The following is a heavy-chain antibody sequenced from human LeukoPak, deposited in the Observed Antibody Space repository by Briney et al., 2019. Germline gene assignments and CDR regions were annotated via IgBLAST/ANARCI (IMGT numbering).Heavy chain of an antibody. CDR1: GFTFSSYG. CDR2: ISGSGGST. CDR3: AKSRDYYDSSGTFDY. Sequence: GGSLRLSCAASGFTFSSYGMSWVRQAPGKGLEWVSAISGSGGSTYYADSVKGRFTISRDNSKNTLYLQMNSLRAEDTAVYYCAKSRDYYDSSGTFDYWGQGTLVTVSS. D-gene: IGHD3-22*01. J-gene: IGHJ4*02. V-gene: IGHV3-23*01.